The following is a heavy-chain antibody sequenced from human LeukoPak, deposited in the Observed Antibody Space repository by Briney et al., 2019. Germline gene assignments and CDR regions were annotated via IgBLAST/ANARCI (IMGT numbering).Heavy chain of an antibody. V-gene: IGHV3-30-3*01. CDR1: GVTFSSYA. CDR3: ARDPSILYYFDY. CDR2: ISYDGSNK. D-gene: IGHD4-11*01. Sequence: AGGSLRLSCAASGVTFSSYAMHWVRQAPGKGLEWVAVISYDGSNKYYADSVKGRFTISRDNSKNTLYLQMNSLRAEDTAVYYCARDPSILYYFDYWGQGTLVTVSS. J-gene: IGHJ4*02.